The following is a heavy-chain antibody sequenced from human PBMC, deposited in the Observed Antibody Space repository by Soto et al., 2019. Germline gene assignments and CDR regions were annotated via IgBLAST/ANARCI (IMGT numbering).Heavy chain of an antibody. J-gene: IGHJ6*03. CDR3: ARVALISSYYYYYMDV. D-gene: IGHD2-8*01. V-gene: IGHV3-53*04. CDR1: GFTVSSNY. Sequence: GGSLRLSCAASGFTVSSNYMSWVRQAPGKGLEWVSVIYSGGSTYYADSVKGRFTISRHNSKNTLYLQMNSLRAEDTAVYYCARVALISSYYYYYMDVWGKGTTVTVSS. CDR2: IYSGGST.